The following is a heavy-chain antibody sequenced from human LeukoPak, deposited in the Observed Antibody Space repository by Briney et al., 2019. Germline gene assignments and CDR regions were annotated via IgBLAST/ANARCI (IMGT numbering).Heavy chain of an antibody. V-gene: IGHV1-18*01. CDR2: ISAYNGNT. J-gene: IGHJ4*02. CDR1: GYTFTSYG. Sequence: ASVKVSCKASGYTFTSYGISWVRQAPGQGLEWMGWISAYNGNTNYAQKFQGRVTITADKSTSTAYMELSSLRSEDTAVYYCARDSIVGARLDFDYWGQGTLVTVSS. CDR3: ARDSIVGARLDFDY. D-gene: IGHD1-26*01.